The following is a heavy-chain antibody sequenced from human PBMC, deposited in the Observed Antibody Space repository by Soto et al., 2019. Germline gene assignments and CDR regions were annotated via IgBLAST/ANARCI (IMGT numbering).Heavy chain of an antibody. J-gene: IGHJ6*03. Sequence: QVQLVQSGAEVKKPGASVKVSCKASGYTFTSYGISWVRQAPGQGLEWMGWISVDNGNTNYAQELQGRVTMTTDTSTSTAYMELRSLRSDDTAVYYCARRTTRKTGDCYYMDVWGKGTTVTVSS. CDR2: ISVDNGNT. V-gene: IGHV1-18*01. CDR1: GYTFTSYG. D-gene: IGHD4-17*01. CDR3: ARRTTRKTGDCYYMDV.